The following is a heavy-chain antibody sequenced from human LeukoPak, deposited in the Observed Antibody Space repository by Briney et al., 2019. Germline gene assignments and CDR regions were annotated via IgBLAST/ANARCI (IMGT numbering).Heavy chain of an antibody. CDR2: ISSSGSTI. CDR3: XXXXXAKWFGHYYYMDV. CDR1: GFTFSDYY. Sequence: GGSLRLSCAASGFTFSDYYMSWIRQAPGKGLEWVSYISSSGSTIYYADSVKGRFTISRDNAKNSLYLQMNSLRAEDTAVYYCXXXXXAKWFGHYYYMDVWGKGTTVTISS. V-gene: IGHV3-11*01. J-gene: IGHJ6*03. D-gene: IGHD3-10*01.